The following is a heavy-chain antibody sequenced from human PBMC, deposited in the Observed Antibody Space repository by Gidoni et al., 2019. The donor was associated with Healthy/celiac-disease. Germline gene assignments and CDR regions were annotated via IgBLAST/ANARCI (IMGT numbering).Heavy chain of an antibody. CDR3: ASATVTTYREGAFDS. V-gene: IGHV3-11*01. D-gene: IGHD4-4*01. CDR1: GFTFSDYY. J-gene: IGHJ4*02. CDR2: IRISGSTI. Sequence: QGQLVESGVGLVKPGGSLRLSCASAGFTFSDYYMSWIRQAPGKGLEWVSYIRISGSTIYYADSVKGRFTISRDNAKNSLYLQMTSLRAEDTAVYYCASATVTTYREGAFDSWGQGTLVTVSS.